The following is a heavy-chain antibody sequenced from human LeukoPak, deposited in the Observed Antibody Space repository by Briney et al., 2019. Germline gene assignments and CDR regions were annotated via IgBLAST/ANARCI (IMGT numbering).Heavy chain of an antibody. CDR3: ARAPRAYCSTTGSCFQDY. CDR1: GGSIGASINSPNW. J-gene: IGHJ4*02. D-gene: IGHD2-2*01. Sequence: PSGTLSLTCTVSGGSIGASINSPNWWCRVRQPPGKGLEWIGEIFHSGSTNYNPSLKSRVTMSVDKSKNRFSLNLTSVTAADTAVYFCARAPRAYCSTTGSCFQDYWGQGTLVTVSP. CDR2: IFHSGST. V-gene: IGHV4-4*02.